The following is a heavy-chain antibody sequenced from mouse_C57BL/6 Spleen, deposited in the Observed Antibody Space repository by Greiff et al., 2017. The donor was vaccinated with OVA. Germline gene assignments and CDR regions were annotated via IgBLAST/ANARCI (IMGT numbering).Heavy chain of an antibody. CDR3: TGGLLGYAMDY. CDR2: IRLKSDNYAT. CDR1: GFTFSNYW. D-gene: IGHD2-10*01. Sequence: EVKLMESGGGLVQPGGSMKLSCVASGFTFSNYWMNWVRQSPEKGLEWVAQIRLKSDNYATHYAESVKGRFTISRDDSKSSVYLQMNNLRAEDTGIYYCTGGLLGYAMDYWGQGTSVTVSS. V-gene: IGHV6-3*01. J-gene: IGHJ4*01.